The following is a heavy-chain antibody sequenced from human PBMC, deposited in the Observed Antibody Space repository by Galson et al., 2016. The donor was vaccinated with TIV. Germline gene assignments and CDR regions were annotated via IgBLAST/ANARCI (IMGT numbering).Heavy chain of an antibody. CDR1: GFTFGHYA. J-gene: IGHJ3*02. CDR3: TRTAMGSTRNAFDI. CDR2: ITSKTYGVTT. V-gene: IGHV3-49*03. Sequence: SLRLSCAASGFTFGHYAVNWFRQAPGKGLEWVGFITSKTYGVTTEYAASVKGRFTISRDDSGNIAYLQMNSLKTEDTAVYYCTRTAMGSTRNAFDIWGQGTVVTVSS. D-gene: IGHD1-1*01.